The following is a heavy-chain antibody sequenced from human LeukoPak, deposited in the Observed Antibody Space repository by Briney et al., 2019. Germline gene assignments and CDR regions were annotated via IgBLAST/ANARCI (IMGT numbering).Heavy chain of an antibody. Sequence: GGSLRLSCAASGFTFSSYAMHWVRQAPGKGLEWVAVISYDGSNKYFADSVKGRFAISRDDSKNTLYLQMNSLRAEDTAVHYCARGIHTSSSFYYYYYMDVWGKGTTVTVSS. J-gene: IGHJ6*03. CDR1: GFTFSSYA. CDR3: ARGIHTSSSFYYYYYMDV. V-gene: IGHV3-30*01. D-gene: IGHD6-6*01. CDR2: ISYDGSNK.